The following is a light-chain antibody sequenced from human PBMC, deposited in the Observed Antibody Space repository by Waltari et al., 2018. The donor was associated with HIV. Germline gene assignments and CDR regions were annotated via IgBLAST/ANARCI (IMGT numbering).Light chain of an antibody. CDR3: LQDHNFPWT. V-gene: IGKV1-6*01. CDR2: AAS. J-gene: IGKJ1*01. CDR1: QDLRND. Sequence: AIQMTQSPSSLSASVGDEVTINCRASQDLRNDLGWYQQRPGKAPKVLIYAASNLQSGVPSRFSGRGSGTDFTLTITSLQPEDFATYYWLQDHNFPWTFGQGTKVELK.